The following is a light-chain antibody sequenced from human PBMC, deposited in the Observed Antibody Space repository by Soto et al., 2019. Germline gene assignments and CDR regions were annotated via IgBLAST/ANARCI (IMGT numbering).Light chain of an antibody. V-gene: IGKV3-20*01. CDR3: HQFGYSPRT. CDR1: QTFNSDY. J-gene: IGKJ1*01. CDR2: ATS. Sequence: IVWRQCPGAVSLSPGETATRSCRAIQTFNSDYLAWFQQRPGQAPRLLIFATSRRATDIPARFSGSGSGTDFTLAISRLESEDFAVYYCHQFGYSPRTFGQGTKVDIK.